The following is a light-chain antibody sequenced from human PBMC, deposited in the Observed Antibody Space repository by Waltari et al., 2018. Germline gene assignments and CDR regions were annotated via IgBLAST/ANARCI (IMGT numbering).Light chain of an antibody. V-gene: IGLV2-11*01. CDR1: SSNVGGYNY. Sequence: QSALTQPRSVSGSPGHSVTISCTGSSSNVGGYNYVSWYQHHPGKAPKLIIYDVNKRPSGVPDRFSVSKSGDTASLTISGLQVEDEADYYCCSYAGSYTYVFGTGTKVTV. CDR3: CSYAGSYTYV. J-gene: IGLJ1*01. CDR2: DVN.